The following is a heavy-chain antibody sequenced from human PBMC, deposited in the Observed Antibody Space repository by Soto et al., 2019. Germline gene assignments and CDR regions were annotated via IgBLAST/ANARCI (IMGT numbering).Heavy chain of an antibody. CDR3: ATWHEREHAFDV. Sequence: DVQLVESGGGLIQPGESLRLSCAAFGLTISGKKYVAWVRQAPGKGLEWVSALYDVDGSFYADSVTGRFTTSSDSSKTTVYLQMTDLRPDDTAVYYCATWHEREHAFDVGGQGTTVTISS. CDR1: GLTISGKKY. J-gene: IGHJ3*01. CDR2: LYDVDGS. V-gene: IGHV3-53*01. D-gene: IGHD1-1*01.